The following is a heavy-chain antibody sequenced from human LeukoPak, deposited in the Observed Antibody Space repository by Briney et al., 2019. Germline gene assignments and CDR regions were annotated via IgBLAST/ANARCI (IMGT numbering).Heavy chain of an antibody. D-gene: IGHD3-22*01. CDR2: IHYSGST. Sequence: SETLSLTCAVSGGSISTYYWSWIQQPPGKGLEWTGYIHYSGSTNYNPSLKSRVTILVDTSKNQFSLRLSSVTAADTAVHYCARGGLDSNGYWTAFDIWGQGTMVTVSS. J-gene: IGHJ3*02. V-gene: IGHV4-59*01. CDR3: ARGGLDSNGYWTAFDI. CDR1: GGSISTYY.